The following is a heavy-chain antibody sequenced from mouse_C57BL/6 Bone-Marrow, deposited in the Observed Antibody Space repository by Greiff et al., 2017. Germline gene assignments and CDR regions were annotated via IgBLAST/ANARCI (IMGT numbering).Heavy chain of an antibody. CDR1: GYAFSSYW. V-gene: IGHV1-80*01. J-gene: IGHJ3*01. CDR3: ARDNYYGSSWFAY. D-gene: IGHD1-1*01. CDR2: IFPGDGDT. Sequence: QVQLQQSGAELVKPGASVKISCKASGYAFSSYWMNWVKQRPGKGLEWIGQIFPGDGDTNYNGKFKGKATLTADKSSSTAYMQLNSLTSEDSAVYYCARDNYYGSSWFAYWGQGTLVTVSA.